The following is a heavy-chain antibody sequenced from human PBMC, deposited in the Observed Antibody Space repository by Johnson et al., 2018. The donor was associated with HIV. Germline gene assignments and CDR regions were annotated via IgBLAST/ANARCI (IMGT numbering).Heavy chain of an antibody. J-gene: IGHJ3*02. Sequence: VQLVESGGGLVQPGRSLRLSCAASGFTFDDYAMHWVRQAPGKGLEWVSGISWNSGSNGYADSVKGRFTISRANAKNSLYLQMNSLRAEDTALYYCANIGETYAFDIWGQGTMVTVSS. V-gene: IGHV3-9*01. CDR2: ISWNSGSN. CDR1: GFTFDDYA. CDR3: ANIGETYAFDI. D-gene: IGHD4-17*01.